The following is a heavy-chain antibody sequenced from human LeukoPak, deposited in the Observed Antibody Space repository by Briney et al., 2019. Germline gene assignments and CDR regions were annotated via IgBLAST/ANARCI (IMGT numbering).Heavy chain of an antibody. D-gene: IGHD2-21*02. J-gene: IGHJ4*02. V-gene: IGHV4-31*03. Sequence: PSETLSLTCTVSGGSISSGGYYWSWIRQHPRKGLEWIGYIYYSGSTYYNPSLKSRVTISVDTSKNQFSLKLSSVTAADTAVYYCARESRCGGDCYRIDYWGQGTLVTVSS. CDR3: ARESRCGGDCYRIDY. CDR1: GGSISSGGYY. CDR2: IYYSGST.